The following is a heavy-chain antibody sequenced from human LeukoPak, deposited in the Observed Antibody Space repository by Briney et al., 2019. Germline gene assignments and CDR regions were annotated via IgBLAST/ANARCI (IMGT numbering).Heavy chain of an antibody. CDR1: GGSISSYY. Sequence: PSETLSLTCTVSGGSISSYYWSWIRQPPGKGLEWIGYIYYSGSTNYNPSLKSRVTISVDTSKNQFSLKLSSVTAADTAVYYCARLGPGHYDSSGSNYFDYWGQGTLVTVSS. V-gene: IGHV4-59*01. CDR2: IYYSGST. J-gene: IGHJ4*02. D-gene: IGHD3-22*01. CDR3: ARLGPGHYDSSGSNYFDY.